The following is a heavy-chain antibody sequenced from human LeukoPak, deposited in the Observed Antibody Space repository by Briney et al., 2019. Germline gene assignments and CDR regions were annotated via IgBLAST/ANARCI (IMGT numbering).Heavy chain of an antibody. Sequence: GESLKISCKGSGYSFTSYWIAWVRQMPGKGLEWMGIIYPGDSDTRYSPSFQGQVTFSADESISTAYLQWSSLKASDTAIYYCARESGRVSDYWGQGTLVTVSS. CDR1: GYSFTSYW. V-gene: IGHV5-51*01. CDR3: ARESGRVSDY. CDR2: IYPGDSDT. J-gene: IGHJ4*02. D-gene: IGHD2-15*01.